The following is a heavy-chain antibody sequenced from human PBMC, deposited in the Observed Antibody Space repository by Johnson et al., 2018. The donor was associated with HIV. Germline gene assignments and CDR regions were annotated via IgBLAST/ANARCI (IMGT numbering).Heavy chain of an antibody. CDR2: IRYDGSRK. CDR1: GFNFSKYG. V-gene: IGHV3-30*02. Sequence: QVQLVESGGGVVQPGGSLKLSCAASGFNFSKYGMHWVRQAPGKVLEWVAFIRYDGSRKYSADSVKGRFTISRDNAKNSLYLQMNSVRPEDAAVYYCAKPPSMGADAFDIWGQGTMVTVSS. J-gene: IGHJ3*02. D-gene: IGHD3-16*01. CDR3: AKPPSMGADAFDI.